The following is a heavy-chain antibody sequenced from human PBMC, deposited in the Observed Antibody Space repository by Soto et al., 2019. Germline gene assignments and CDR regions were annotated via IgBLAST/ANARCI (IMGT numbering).Heavy chain of an antibody. J-gene: IGHJ4*02. CDR2: ISRDSSII. Sequence: GGSLSLSCAASGFTFSDYSMNWVRQAPGKGLEWLSYISRDSSIIYYAESVKGRFTLSRDNAMSSLSLQMNSLSAEDTAVYYCARARPVDYWGLGTLVTVSS. CDR3: ARARPVDY. CDR1: GFTFSDYS. V-gene: IGHV3-48*01.